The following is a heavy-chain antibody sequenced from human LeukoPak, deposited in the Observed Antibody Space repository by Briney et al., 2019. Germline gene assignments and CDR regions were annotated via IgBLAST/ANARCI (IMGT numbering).Heavy chain of an antibody. J-gene: IGHJ5*02. V-gene: IGHV4-59*01. CDR2: IYYSGSN. Sequence: SETLSLTCTVSGGSISSYYWSWIRQPPGKGLEWIGYIYYSGSNNYNPSPKSRVTISVDTSKNQFSLKLSSVTAADTAVYYCARVPDCSSTSCYTGWFDPWGQGTLVTVSS. CDR1: GGSISSYY. CDR3: ARVPDCSSTSCYTGWFDP. D-gene: IGHD2-2*02.